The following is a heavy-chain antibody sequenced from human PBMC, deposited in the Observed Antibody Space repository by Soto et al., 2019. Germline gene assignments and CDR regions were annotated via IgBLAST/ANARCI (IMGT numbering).Heavy chain of an antibody. Sequence: SETLSLTCTVSGGSISSYFYIWVRQRPGKGLEWIGYMYYGGRTNYNPSLKSRVTISVDTSKMQVSLKLSSVTAADTAVYFCARGTPSPLIVRSSRGPWFDPWGQGTLVTVSS. D-gene: IGHD2-15*01. V-gene: IGHV4-59*08. J-gene: IGHJ5*02. CDR3: ARGTPSPLIVRSSRGPWFDP. CDR2: MYYGGRT. CDR1: GGSISSYF.